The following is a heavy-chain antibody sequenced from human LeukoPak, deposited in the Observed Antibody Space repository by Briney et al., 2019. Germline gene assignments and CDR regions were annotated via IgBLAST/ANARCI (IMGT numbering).Heavy chain of an antibody. Sequence: SETLSLTCAVYGGSFSGYYWSWIRQPPGKGLEWIGEINHSGSTNYNPSLESRVTISVDTSKNQFSLKLSSVTAADTAVYYCARGRDWGQGTLVTVSS. CDR2: INHSGST. CDR1: GGSFSGYY. V-gene: IGHV4-34*01. J-gene: IGHJ4*02. CDR3: ARGRD.